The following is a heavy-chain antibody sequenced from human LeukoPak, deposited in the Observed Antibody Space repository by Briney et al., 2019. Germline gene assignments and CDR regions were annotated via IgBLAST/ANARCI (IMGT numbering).Heavy chain of an antibody. D-gene: IGHD2-15*01. CDR1: GYTFTSYY. CDR3: ARGPLRYCSGGSCYSKTWFDP. CDR2: INPSGGST. V-gene: IGHV1-46*01. Sequence: ASVKVSCKASGYTFTSYYMHWVRQAPGQGLEWMGIINPSGGSTSYAQKFQGRVTMTRNTSISTAYMELSSLRSEDTAVYYCARGPLRYCSGGSCYSKTWFDPWGQGTLVTVSS. J-gene: IGHJ5*02.